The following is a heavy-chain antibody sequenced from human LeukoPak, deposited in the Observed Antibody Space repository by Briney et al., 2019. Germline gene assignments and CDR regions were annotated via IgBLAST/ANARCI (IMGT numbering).Heavy chain of an antibody. CDR1: GFPFSSYA. CDR2: ISHDRGNI. CDR3: AKSDCESAGCKLLAY. J-gene: IGHJ4*02. D-gene: IGHD2-2*01. V-gene: IGHV3-30-3*02. Sequence: GRSLTLSCAASGFPFSSYAMHWVRHVPGNGREWLALISHDRGNIHYADSVKGQFTISRDNYKNTLFLQMDSLRGEDTAVYYCAKSDCESAGCKLLAYWGQGTLVTVSS.